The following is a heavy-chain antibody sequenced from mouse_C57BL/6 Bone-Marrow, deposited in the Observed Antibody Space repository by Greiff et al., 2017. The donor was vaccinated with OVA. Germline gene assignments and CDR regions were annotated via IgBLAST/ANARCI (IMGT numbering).Heavy chain of an antibody. D-gene: IGHD1-1*01. V-gene: IGHV1-72*01. Sequence: QVHVKQPGAELVKPGASVKLSCKASGYTFTSYWMHWVKQRPGRGLEWIGRIDPNSGGTKYNEKFKSKATLTVDKPSSTAYMQLSSLTSEDSAVYYCARSFITTVVAPDYWGQGTTLTVSS. CDR3: ARSFITTVVAPDY. CDR1: GYTFTSYW. CDR2: IDPNSGGT. J-gene: IGHJ2*01.